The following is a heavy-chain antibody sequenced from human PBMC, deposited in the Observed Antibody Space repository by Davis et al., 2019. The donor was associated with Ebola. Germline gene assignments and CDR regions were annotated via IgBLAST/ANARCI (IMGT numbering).Heavy chain of an antibody. CDR2: IDPNSGGT. CDR1: GYTFTGYY. D-gene: IGHD6-19*01. Sequence: AASVKVSCKASGYTFTGYYMHWVRQAPGQGLEWMGRIDPNSGGTNYEHKFQARVTMTSDTSVSTAYMELSRLRSDDTAVYYCARLYGWSGMDVWGQGTTVTVSS. CDR3: ARLYGWSGMDV. V-gene: IGHV1-2*06. J-gene: IGHJ6*02.